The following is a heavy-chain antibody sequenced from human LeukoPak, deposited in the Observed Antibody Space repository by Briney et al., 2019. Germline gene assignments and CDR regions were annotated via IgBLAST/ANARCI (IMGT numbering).Heavy chain of an antibody. V-gene: IGHV4-31*03. CDR3: ARAPHDSSGYPTDI. CDR1: GGSISSGGYY. D-gene: IGHD3-22*01. J-gene: IGHJ4*02. CDR2: IYYSGST. Sequence: SQTLSLTCTVSGGSISSGGYYWSWIRQHPGKSLEWIGYIYYSGSTYYNPSLKSRVTISVDTSKNQFSLKLSSVTAADTAVYYCARAPHDSSGYPTDIWGQGTLVTVSS.